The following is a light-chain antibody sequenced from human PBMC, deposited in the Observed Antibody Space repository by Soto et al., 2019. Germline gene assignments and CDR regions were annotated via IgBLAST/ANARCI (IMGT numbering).Light chain of an antibody. CDR1: QDINSY. Sequence: IQLTQSPTSLSASIGDRVTITCQASQDINSYLNWFQQKPGKAPKLLIYAASSLQSGVPSRFSGSGSGTDFTLTISSLQPEDFAAYYCQQSYSTPLTFGGGTKVDIK. CDR3: QQSYSTPLT. J-gene: IGKJ4*01. V-gene: IGKV1-39*01. CDR2: AAS.